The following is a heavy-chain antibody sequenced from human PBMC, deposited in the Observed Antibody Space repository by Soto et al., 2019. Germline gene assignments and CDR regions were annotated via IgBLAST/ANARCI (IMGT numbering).Heavy chain of an antibody. CDR3: ASKQLVLGDGFDI. J-gene: IGHJ3*02. CDR1: GFTLSDYY. D-gene: IGHD6-13*01. V-gene: IGHV3-11*01. CDR2: ISSSGSTI. Sequence: GGSLRLSCAASGFTLSDYYMSWIRQAPGKGLEWISYISSSGSTIYYADSVKGRFTISRDNAKNSLYLQMNSLRAEDTAVYYCASKQLVLGDGFDIWGQGTMVTVSS.